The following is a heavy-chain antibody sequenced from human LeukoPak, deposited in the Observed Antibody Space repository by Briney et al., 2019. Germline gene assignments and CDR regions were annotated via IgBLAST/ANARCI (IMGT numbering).Heavy chain of an antibody. CDR1: GFTFSTHS. Sequence: GGSLRLSCAASGFTFSTHSMNWVRQAPGKGLEWTSHISSSSSTKYHADSVKGRFTISRDNAKNSLYLQMNSLTDEDTAVYYCARDGVAMDVWGRGTTVTVSS. J-gene: IGHJ6*02. V-gene: IGHV3-48*02. CDR3: ARDGVAMDV. D-gene: IGHD3-3*01. CDR2: ISSSSSTK.